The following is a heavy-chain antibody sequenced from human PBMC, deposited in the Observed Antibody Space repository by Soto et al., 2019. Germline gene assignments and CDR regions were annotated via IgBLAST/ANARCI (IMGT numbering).Heavy chain of an antibody. CDR3: PRGSYYYDSSGYYHY. D-gene: IGHD3-22*01. CDR1: GGSISSGDYY. J-gene: IGHJ4*02. Sequence: SETLSLTCTVSGGSISSGDYYWSWIRPPPGKGLQRICYLYYSGSTYYNPSLKNRVTRLVDTSNNQFSLKLSSVTAADTAVYYCPRGSYYYDSSGYYHYWRQGTLVTVSS. V-gene: IGHV4-30-4*08. CDR2: LYYSGST.